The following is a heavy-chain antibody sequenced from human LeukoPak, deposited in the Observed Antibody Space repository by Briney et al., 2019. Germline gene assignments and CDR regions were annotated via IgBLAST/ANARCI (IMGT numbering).Heavy chain of an antibody. J-gene: IGHJ4*02. CDR3: AKGRYCSSSSCPPGYFDY. D-gene: IGHD2-2*01. CDR1: GFTFSSYS. V-gene: IGHV3-21*04. CDR2: ISSSSSYI. Sequence: GGSLRLSCAASGFTFSSYSMNWVRQAPGKGLEWVSSISSSSSYIYYADSVKGRFTISRDNSKNTLYLQMNSLRAEDTAVYYCAKGRYCSSSSCPPGYFDYWGQGTLVTVSS.